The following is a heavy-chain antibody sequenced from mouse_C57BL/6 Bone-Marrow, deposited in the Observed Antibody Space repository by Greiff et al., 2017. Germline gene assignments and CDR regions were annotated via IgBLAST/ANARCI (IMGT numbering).Heavy chain of an antibody. V-gene: IGHV14-4*01. CDR3: TTPDYYAMDY. J-gene: IGHJ4*01. CDR1: GFNIKDDY. CDR2: IDPENGDT. Sequence: EVQVVESGAELVRPGASVKLSCTASGFNIKDDYMHWVKQRPEQGLEWIGWIDPENGDTEYASKFQGKATITADTSSNTAYLQLRSLTSEDTAVYYCTTPDYYAMDYWGQGTSVTVSS.